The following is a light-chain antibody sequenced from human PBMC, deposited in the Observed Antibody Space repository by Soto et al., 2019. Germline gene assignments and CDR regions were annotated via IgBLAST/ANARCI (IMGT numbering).Light chain of an antibody. V-gene: IGKV3-11*01. J-gene: IGKJ4*01. CDR3: QQRSNWQGAT. CDR1: QSVSSY. Sequence: TQSPSALSASVGDRVTLTCRASQSVSSYLAWYQQKPGQAPRLLIYDASNRATGIPARFSGSGSGTDFTLTISSLEPEDFAVYYCQQRSNWQGATFGGGTKVDIK. CDR2: DAS.